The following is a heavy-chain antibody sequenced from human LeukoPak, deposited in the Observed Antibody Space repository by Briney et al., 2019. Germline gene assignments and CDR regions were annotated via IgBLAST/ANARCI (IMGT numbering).Heavy chain of an antibody. CDR1: GGTFSSYA. D-gene: IGHD3-10*01. V-gene: IGHV1-69*05. J-gene: IGHJ6*03. Sequence: SVKVSCKASGGTFSSYAISWVRQAPGQGLEWMGRIIPIFGTANYAQKFKGRVTITTDESTSTAYMELSSLRSEDTAVYYCARDGGSGSTYYMDVWGKGTTVTVSS. CDR3: ARDGGSGSTYYMDV. CDR2: IIPIFGTA.